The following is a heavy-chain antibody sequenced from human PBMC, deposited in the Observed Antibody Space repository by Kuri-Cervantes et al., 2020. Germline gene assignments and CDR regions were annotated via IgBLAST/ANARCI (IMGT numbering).Heavy chain of an antibody. D-gene: IGHD7-27*01. CDR3: TTDSPYWGPPDFDY. V-gene: IGHV3-15*01. CDR1: GFTFSNAW. J-gene: IGHJ4*02. CDR2: IKSKTDGGTT. Sequence: GESLKISCAASGFTFSNAWMSWVRQAPGKGLEWVGRIKSKTDGGTTDYAAPVKGRFTISRDDSKNTLYLQMNSLKTEDTAVYYCTTDSPYWGPPDFDYWGQGTLVTVSS.